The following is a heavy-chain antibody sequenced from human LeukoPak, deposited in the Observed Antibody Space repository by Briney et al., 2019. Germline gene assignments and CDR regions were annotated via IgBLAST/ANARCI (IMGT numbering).Heavy chain of an antibody. Sequence: PGESLKISCKGSGYSFTSYWIGWVRQMPGKGLEWMGIIYPGDSDTRYSPSFQGQVTISADKSISTAYLQWSSLKASDTAMYYCARQYDFWSGCPELYFDYWGQGTLVTVSS. CDR2: IYPGDSDT. CDR1: GYSFTSYW. V-gene: IGHV5-51*01. J-gene: IGHJ4*02. D-gene: IGHD3-3*01. CDR3: ARQYDFWSGCPELYFDY.